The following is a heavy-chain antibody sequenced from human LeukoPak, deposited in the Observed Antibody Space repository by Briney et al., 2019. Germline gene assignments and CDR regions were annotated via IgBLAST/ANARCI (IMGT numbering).Heavy chain of an antibody. J-gene: IGHJ4*02. V-gene: IGHV3-74*01. Sequence: GGSLRLSCAASGFTFSSYWMHWVRQAPGKGLVWVSRINSDGSSTSYADSVKGRFTISRDNAKNTLYLQMNSLRAEDTAVYYCAREGDYYDSSIPYDYWGQGTLVTVSS. CDR1: GFTFSSYW. CDR3: AREGDYYDSSIPYDY. D-gene: IGHD3-22*01. CDR2: INSDGSST.